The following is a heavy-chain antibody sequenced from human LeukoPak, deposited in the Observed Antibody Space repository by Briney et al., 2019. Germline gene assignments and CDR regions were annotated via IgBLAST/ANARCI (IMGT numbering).Heavy chain of an antibody. CDR1: GYTFTSSY. J-gene: IGHJ6*02. CDR3: ARDRIMVRGAIGRRYYYGMDV. Sequence: ASVKVSCTASGYTFTSSYMHCVRQAPGQGLEWMGIINPSGGSTSYAQKFQGRVTMTRDTSTSTVYMELSSLRSEDTAVYYCARDRIMVRGAIGRRYYYGMDVWGQGTTVTVSS. D-gene: IGHD3-10*01. CDR2: INPSGGST. V-gene: IGHV1-46*01.